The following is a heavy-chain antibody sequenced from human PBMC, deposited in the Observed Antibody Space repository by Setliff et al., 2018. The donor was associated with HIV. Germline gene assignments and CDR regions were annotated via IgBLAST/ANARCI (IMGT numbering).Heavy chain of an antibody. Sequence: ASETLSLTCTVSGDSVSSRSYYWSWIRQPPGKGLEWIGYIYYSGSTNYNPSLKSRVTISVDTSKNQFSLKLSSVAAADTAVYYCARVSITYWYSIPRDYYYYMDVWGKGTTVTVSS. CDR3: ARVSITYWYSIPRDYYYYMDV. CDR1: GDSVSSRSYY. J-gene: IGHJ6*03. CDR2: IYYSGST. V-gene: IGHV4-61*01. D-gene: IGHD2-8*02.